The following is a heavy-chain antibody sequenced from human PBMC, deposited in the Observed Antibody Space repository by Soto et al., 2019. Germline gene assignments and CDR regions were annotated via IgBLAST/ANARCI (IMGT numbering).Heavy chain of an antibody. CDR1: GYTFTGYY. J-gene: IGHJ6*02. D-gene: IGHD3-10*01. Sequence: GASVKVACKASGYTFTGYYMHWVRQSPGQGLEGMGWINPNSGGTNYAQRCQGWVTMTRDTSISTAYMELSRLRSDDTAVYYCARDYLAWFGELYQRGTDVWGQGTTVTVSS. CDR3: ARDYLAWFGELYQRGTDV. CDR2: INPNSGGT. V-gene: IGHV1-2*04.